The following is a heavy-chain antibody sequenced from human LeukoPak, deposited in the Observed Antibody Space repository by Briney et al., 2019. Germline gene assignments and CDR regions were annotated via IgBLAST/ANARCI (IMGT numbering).Heavy chain of an antibody. CDR2: ISYDGSNK. Sequence: PGRSLRLSCAASGFTFSSYGMHWVRQAPGKGLEWVAVISYDGSNKYYADSVKGRFTISRDNSKNTLYLQMNSLRAEDTAVYYCAKRAAADFYYYYYGMDVWGKGTTVTVSS. V-gene: IGHV3-30*18. J-gene: IGHJ6*04. D-gene: IGHD6-13*01. CDR3: AKRAAADFYYYYYGMDV. CDR1: GFTFSSYG.